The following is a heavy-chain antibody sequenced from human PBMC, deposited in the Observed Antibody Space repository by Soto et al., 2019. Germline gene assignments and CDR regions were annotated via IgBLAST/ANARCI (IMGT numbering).Heavy chain of an antibody. V-gene: IGHV5-51*01. CDR1: GYSFTSYS. J-gene: IGHJ4*02. Sequence: GESLKISCKASGYSFTSYSIGWVRQMPGKGLEWMGIIYPGDSDTRYSPSFQGHVTISADKSISTAYLQWSSLKASDTAMYYCARGLRYCSSTSCFRGGYYFDYWGQGTLVTVSS. CDR2: IYPGDSDT. CDR3: ARGLRYCSSTSCFRGGYYFDY. D-gene: IGHD2-2*01.